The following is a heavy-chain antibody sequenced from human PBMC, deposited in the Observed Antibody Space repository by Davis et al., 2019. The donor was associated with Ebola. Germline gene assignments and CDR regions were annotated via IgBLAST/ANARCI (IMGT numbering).Heavy chain of an antibody. Sequence: PGGSLRLSCAASGFTFSSNYMSWVRQAPGKGLEWVAVISYDGSNKYYADSVKGRFTISRDNSKNTLYLQMNSLRAEDTAVYYCARGWGGSYVTSAGYWGQGTLFTVSS. V-gene: IGHV3-30-3*01. CDR3: ARGWGGSYVTSAGY. CDR2: ISYDGSNK. CDR1: GFTFSSNY. J-gene: IGHJ4*02. D-gene: IGHD1-26*01.